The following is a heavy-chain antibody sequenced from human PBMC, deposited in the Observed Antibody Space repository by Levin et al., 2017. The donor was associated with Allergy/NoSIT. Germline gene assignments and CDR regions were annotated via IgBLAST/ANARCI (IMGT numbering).Heavy chain of an antibody. D-gene: IGHD3-10*01. CDR1: GFTFSDYY. V-gene: IGHV3-11*05. CDR3: AREGVITMVRGVMTSARWIDY. Sequence: GESLKISCAASGFTFSDYYMSWIRQAPGKGLECVSYISSSSSYTNYADSVKGRFTISRDNAKNSLYLQMNSLRSEDTAVYYCAREGVITMVRGVMTSARWIDYWGQGTLVTVSS. CDR2: ISSSSSYT. J-gene: IGHJ4*02.